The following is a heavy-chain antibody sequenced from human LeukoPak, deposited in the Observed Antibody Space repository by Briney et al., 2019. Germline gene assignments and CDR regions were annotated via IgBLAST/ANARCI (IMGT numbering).Heavy chain of an antibody. CDR1: GYSISSGYY. D-gene: IGHD4-17*01. Sequence: SETLSLTCTVSGYSISSGYYWGWIRQPPGKGLEWIGSIYHSGSTYYNPSLKSRVTISVDTSKNQFSLKLSSVTATDTAVYYCARVYGLYAFDIWGQGTMVTVSS. J-gene: IGHJ3*02. V-gene: IGHV4-38-2*02. CDR3: ARVYGLYAFDI. CDR2: IYHSGST.